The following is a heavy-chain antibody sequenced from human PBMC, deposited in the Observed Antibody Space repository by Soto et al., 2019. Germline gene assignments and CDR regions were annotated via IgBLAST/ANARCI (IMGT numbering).Heavy chain of an antibody. CDR1: GYTFTSYG. Sequence: ASVKVSCKASGYTFTSYGISWVRQAPGQGLEWMGWISAYNGNTNYAQKLQGRVTMTTDTSTSTAYMELRSLRSDDTAVYYCARDSGSGWPPDAFDIWGQGTMVTVSS. CDR2: ISAYNGNT. V-gene: IGHV1-18*01. D-gene: IGHD1-26*01. J-gene: IGHJ3*02. CDR3: ARDSGSGWPPDAFDI.